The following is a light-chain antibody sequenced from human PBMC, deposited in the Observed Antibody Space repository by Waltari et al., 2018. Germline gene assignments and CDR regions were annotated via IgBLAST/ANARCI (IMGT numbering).Light chain of an antibody. J-gene: IGKJ2*01. CDR1: QDIQTF. CDR2: DAC. V-gene: IGKV1-33*01. CDR3: LQYDNLPYA. Sequence: DTQMTQSPSSLSASVGDRVTITCQASQDIQTFLNWFKQKPGKAPQLLIYDACKLETGVPSRFSGSGSGTSFTFPISSLHPHDSAVYFCLQYDNLPYAFGQGTRLEI.